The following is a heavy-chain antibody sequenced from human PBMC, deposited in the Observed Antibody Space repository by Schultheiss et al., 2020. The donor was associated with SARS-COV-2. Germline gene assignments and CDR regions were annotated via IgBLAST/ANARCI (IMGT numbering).Heavy chain of an antibody. CDR2: IYAGGTT. V-gene: IGHV3-66*01. CDR1: GFTFSSYW. CDR3: AREGRGRIAVAGYNWFDP. D-gene: IGHD6-19*01. J-gene: IGHJ5*02. Sequence: GGSLRLSCAASGFTFSSYWMSWVRQAAGKGLEWVSVIYAGGTTYYADSVKGRFTISRDNSKNTLYLQMNSLRAEDTAVYYCAREGRGRIAVAGYNWFDPWGQGTLVTVSS.